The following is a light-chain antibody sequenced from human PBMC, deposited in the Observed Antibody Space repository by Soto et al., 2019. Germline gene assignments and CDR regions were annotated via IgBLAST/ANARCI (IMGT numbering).Light chain of an antibody. J-gene: IGKJ1*01. V-gene: IGKV3-20*01. CDR1: QSVSKNY. CDR2: VAS. CDR3: QQYGNSPWT. Sequence: EIVLTQSPGTLSLSPGERATLSCRASQSVSKNYLAWYQQKPGQAPRLLIYVASIRATGIPDRFSGSGSGTDFTLTISRLEPEDFAVYHCQQYGNSPWTFGQGTKVEI.